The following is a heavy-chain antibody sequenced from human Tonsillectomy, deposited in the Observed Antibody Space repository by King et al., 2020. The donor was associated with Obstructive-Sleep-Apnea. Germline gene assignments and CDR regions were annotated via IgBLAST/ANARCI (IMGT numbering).Heavy chain of an antibody. CDR2: ISYDGSNK. Sequence: VQLVESGGGVVQPGRSLRLSCAASGFTFSNYAIHWVRQAPGKGLEWVAVISYDGSNKYYADSVKGRFNISRDNSKNTLYLQMNSLRAEDTAVYYCARPIAVTGTAIDYWGQGTLVTVSS. D-gene: IGHD6-19*01. CDR3: ARPIAVTGTAIDY. CDR1: GFTFSNYA. J-gene: IGHJ4*02. V-gene: IGHV3-30-3*01.